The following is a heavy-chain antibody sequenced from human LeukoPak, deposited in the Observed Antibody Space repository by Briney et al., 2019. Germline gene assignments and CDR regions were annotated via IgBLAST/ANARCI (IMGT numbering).Heavy chain of an antibody. CDR1: GYTFTRYA. Sequence: ASVKVSCKASGYTFTRYAIHWVRQAPGQRLERMGWINAANGNPKYSHEFQGRVTMTRDTSTRTAYMELSSLRSEDTAVYYCARGVVVAARDPWGQGTLVTVSS. J-gene: IGHJ5*02. V-gene: IGHV1-3*01. CDR3: ARGVVVAARDP. D-gene: IGHD2-15*01. CDR2: INAANGNP.